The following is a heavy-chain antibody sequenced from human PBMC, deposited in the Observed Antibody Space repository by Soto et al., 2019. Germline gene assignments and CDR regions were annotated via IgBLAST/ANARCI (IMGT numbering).Heavy chain of an antibody. D-gene: IGHD2-2*01. CDR3: ARKYCDSTSCYWAFDI. V-gene: IGHV5-51*01. Sequence: EVQLVQSGAEVKQPGESLKISCKGSGYSFTSYWIAWVRQMPGKGLEWMGIIYTGDSDTRYSPSFQGQVTISADKSISTAYLQWSSLKASDTAMYYCARKYCDSTSCYWAFDIWGQGTMVTVSS. CDR2: IYTGDSDT. CDR1: GYSFTSYW. J-gene: IGHJ3*02.